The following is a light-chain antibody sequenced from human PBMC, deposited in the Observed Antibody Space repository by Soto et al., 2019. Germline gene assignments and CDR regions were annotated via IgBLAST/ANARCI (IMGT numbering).Light chain of an antibody. CDR1: QSVSGH. CDR3: ELRGYLPIS. Sequence: VFKLSPGILSLTKGERGTLAYRASQSVSGHLAWYQQKPGQAPRLLIYSVSSRATGIPDRFSGIWSGTDFTLPLSCLEAEDFAVYYCELRGYLPISFAHGTRLEI. J-gene: IGKJ5*01. CDR2: SVS. V-gene: IGKV3-11*01.